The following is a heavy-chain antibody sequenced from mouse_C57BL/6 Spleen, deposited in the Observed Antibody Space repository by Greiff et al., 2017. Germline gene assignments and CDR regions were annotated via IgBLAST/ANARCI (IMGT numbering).Heavy chain of an antibody. CDR3: ARGATVVARGLFDY. J-gene: IGHJ2*01. V-gene: IGHV3-1*01. CDR1: GYSITSGYD. CDR2: ISYSGST. Sequence: EVKLMESGPGMVKPSQSLSLTCTVTGYSITSGYDWHWIRHFPGNKLEWMGYISYSGSTNNNPSLKSRISITHDTSKNHFFLKLNSVTTEDTATYYCARGATVVARGLFDYWGQGTTLTVSS. D-gene: IGHD1-1*01.